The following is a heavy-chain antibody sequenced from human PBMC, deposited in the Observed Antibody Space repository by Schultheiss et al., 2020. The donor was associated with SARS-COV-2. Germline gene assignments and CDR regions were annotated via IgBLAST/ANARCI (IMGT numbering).Heavy chain of an antibody. Sequence: GSLRLSCAVSGYSISSGYYWGWIRQPPGKGLEWIGSIYHSGSTYYNPSLKSRVTISVDTSKNQFSLKLSSVTAADTAVYYCARMAFDSSGYYPNWFDPWGQGTLVTVSS. CDR3: ARMAFDSSGYYPNWFDP. D-gene: IGHD3-22*01. J-gene: IGHJ5*02. CDR1: GYSISSGYY. CDR2: IYHSGST. V-gene: IGHV4-38-2*01.